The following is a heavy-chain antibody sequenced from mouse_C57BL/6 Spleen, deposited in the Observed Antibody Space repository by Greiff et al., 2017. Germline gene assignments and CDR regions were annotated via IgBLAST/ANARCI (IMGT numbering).Heavy chain of an antibody. CDR3: ARLTTVVPPWFAY. CDR1: GFTFSSYA. Sequence: EVKLVESGGGLVKPGGSLKLSCAASGFTFSSYAMSWVRQTPEKRLEWVATISDGGSYTYYPDNVKGRFTISRDNAKNNLYLQMSHLKSEDTAMYYCARLTTVVPPWFAYWGQGTLVTVSA. V-gene: IGHV5-4*03. CDR2: ISDGGSYT. D-gene: IGHD1-1*01. J-gene: IGHJ3*01.